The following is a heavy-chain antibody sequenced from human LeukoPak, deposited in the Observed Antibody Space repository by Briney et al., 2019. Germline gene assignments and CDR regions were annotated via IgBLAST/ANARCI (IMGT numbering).Heavy chain of an antibody. J-gene: IGHJ3*02. CDR3: ARDYYYVGASDI. Sequence: SETLSLTCTVSGGSISSSSYYWGWTRQPPGKGLEWIGSIYHSGSTYYNPSLKSRVTISVDTSKIQFSLKLSSVTAADTAVYYCARDYYYVGASDIWGQGTMVTVSS. CDR1: GGSISSSSYY. V-gene: IGHV4-39*07. CDR2: IYHSGST. D-gene: IGHD3-10*02.